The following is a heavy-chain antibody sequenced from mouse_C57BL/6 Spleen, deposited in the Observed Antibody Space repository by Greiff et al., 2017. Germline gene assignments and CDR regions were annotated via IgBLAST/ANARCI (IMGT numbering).Heavy chain of an antibody. V-gene: IGHV1-76*01. Sequence: QVQLQQSGAELVRPGASVKLSCKASGYTFTDYYINWVKQRPGQGLEWIARIYPGSGNTYYNEKFKGKATLTAEKSSSTAYMQLSSLTSEDSAVYFCARALTTVVADYLDYWGQGTTLTVSS. CDR2: IYPGSGNT. D-gene: IGHD1-1*01. J-gene: IGHJ2*01. CDR3: ARALTTVVADYLDY. CDR1: GYTFTDYY.